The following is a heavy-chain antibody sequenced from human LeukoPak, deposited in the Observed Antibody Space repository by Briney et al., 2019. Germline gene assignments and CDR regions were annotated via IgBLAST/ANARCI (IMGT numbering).Heavy chain of an antibody. Sequence: GGSLRLSCAASGFTFSSYGMHWVRQAPGKGLEWVAFIRYDGSNKYHADSVKGRFTISRDNSKNTLYLQMNSLGAEDTAVYYCLSGYDSYYYGMDVWGQGTTVTVSS. V-gene: IGHV3-30*02. D-gene: IGHD5-12*01. CDR2: IRYDGSNK. J-gene: IGHJ6*02. CDR3: LSGYDSYYYGMDV. CDR1: GFTFSSYG.